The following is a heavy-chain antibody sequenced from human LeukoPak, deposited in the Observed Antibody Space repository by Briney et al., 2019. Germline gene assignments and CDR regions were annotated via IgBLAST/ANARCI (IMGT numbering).Heavy chain of an antibody. CDR2: IASDGSHT. V-gene: IGHV3-30-3*01. J-gene: IGHJ3*02. Sequence: GRSLRLSCAASGFTFSTYFLHWVRQAPGKGLEWVADIASDGSHTFYVESVKGRFTISRDNSKNTLYLQMNSLRAEDTAVYFCARERQDTILHSGAFDIWAKGQWSPSLQ. D-gene: IGHD2-21*01. CDR3: ARERQDTILHSGAFDI. CDR1: GFTFSTYF.